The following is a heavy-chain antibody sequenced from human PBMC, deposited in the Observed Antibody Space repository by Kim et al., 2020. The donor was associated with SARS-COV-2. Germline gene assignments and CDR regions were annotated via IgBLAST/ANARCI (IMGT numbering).Heavy chain of an antibody. D-gene: IGHD5-12*01. Sequence: GGSLRLSCAASGFTFSSYGMHWVRQAPGKGLEWVAVISYDGSNKYYEDSVKGRFTISRDNSKNTLYLQMNSLRAEDTAVYYCAKGIGYDFDYWGQGTLVTVSS. V-gene: IGHV3-30*18. CDR3: AKGIGYDFDY. CDR2: ISYDGSNK. J-gene: IGHJ4*02. CDR1: GFTFSSYG.